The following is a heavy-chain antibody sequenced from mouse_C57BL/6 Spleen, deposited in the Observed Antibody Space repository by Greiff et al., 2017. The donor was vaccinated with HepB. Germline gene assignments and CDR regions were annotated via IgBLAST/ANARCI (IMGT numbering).Heavy chain of an antibody. D-gene: IGHD1-1*01. CDR1: GFTFSSYA. CDR3: ASDPSTVGYFGV. J-gene: IGHJ1*03. V-gene: IGHV5-4*03. Sequence: EVKLMESGGGLVKPGGSLTLSCAASGFTFSSYAMSWVRQTPEKRLEWVATISDGGSYTYYPDNVKGRFTISRDNAKNNLYMQMSQLKSEDTAMYYCASDPSTVGYFGVWGTGTTVTVSS. CDR2: ISDGGSYT.